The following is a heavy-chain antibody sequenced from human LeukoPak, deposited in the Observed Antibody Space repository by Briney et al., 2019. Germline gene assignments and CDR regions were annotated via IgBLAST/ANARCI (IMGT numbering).Heavy chain of an antibody. J-gene: IGHJ4*02. CDR1: GITLSNYA. V-gene: IGHV3-23*01. CDR2: ISGSGGGT. Sequence: GGSLRLSCAVSGITLSNYAMSWVRQAPGKGLEWVAGISGSGGGTHYADSVKGRFTISRDNPKNTLYLQMNDLRAGDTAVYFCAKRGVVIRVILVGFHKEAYYFDSWGQGALVTVSS. D-gene: IGHD3-22*01. CDR3: AKRGVVIRVILVGFHKEAYYFDS.